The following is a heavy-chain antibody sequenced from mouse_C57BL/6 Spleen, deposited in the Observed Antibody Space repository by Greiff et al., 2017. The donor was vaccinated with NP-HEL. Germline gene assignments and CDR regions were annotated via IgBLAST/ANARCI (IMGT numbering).Heavy chain of an antibody. Sequence: EVQLQQSGTVLARPGASVKMSCKTSGYTFTSYWMHWVKQRPGQGLEWIGAIYPGNSDTSYNQKFKGKAKLTADTSASTAYMELSSLTNEDSAVYYCTRVREGYFDDWGQGTTLTVSS. CDR2: IYPGNSDT. CDR3: TRVREGYFDD. V-gene: IGHV1-5*01. CDR1: GYTFTSYW. J-gene: IGHJ2*01.